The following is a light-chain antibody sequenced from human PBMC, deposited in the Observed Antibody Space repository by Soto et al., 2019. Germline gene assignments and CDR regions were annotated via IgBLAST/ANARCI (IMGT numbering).Light chain of an antibody. J-gene: IGLJ3*02. CDR1: SSDVGGYNY. CDR3: CPYAGNSLWV. CDR2: DVS. V-gene: IGLV2-11*01. Sequence: QSVLTQPRSVSGSPGQSVTISCTGTSSDVGGYNYVSWYQQHPGKAPKLVIYDVSKRPSGVPDRFSGSKSGNTASLTISGXXXXXXXDYXCCPYAGNSLWVFGGGT.